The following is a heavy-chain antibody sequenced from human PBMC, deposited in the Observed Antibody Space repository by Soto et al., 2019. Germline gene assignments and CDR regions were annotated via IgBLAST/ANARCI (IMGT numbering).Heavy chain of an antibody. D-gene: IGHD2-15*01. CDR3: ARGWDGGNPDWYSDL. CDR2: MKQDGSQK. J-gene: IGHJ2*01. V-gene: IGHV3-7*01. Sequence: EVQLVESGGGLVQPGGSLRLSCVASGFTFSNYWMTWVRQAPGKGLEWVANMKQDGSQKYYVDSVKGRFTISRDNAKNSLDLQRNSLGVEDTAVYYCARGWDGGNPDWYSDLWGRGTLVTVSS. CDR1: GFTFSNYW.